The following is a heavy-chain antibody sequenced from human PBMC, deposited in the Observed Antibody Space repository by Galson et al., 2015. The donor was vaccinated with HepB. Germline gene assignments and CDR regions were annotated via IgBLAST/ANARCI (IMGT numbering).Heavy chain of an antibody. Sequence: SLRLSCAASGLTFSSYAMSWVRQAPGKGLEWVSAISGSGDSTYYADSVKGRFTISRDNAKNSLYLQMNSLRAEDTAVYYCARDYRGRFYDAFDIWGQGTMVTVSS. D-gene: IGHD1-26*01. J-gene: IGHJ3*02. CDR3: ARDYRGRFYDAFDI. CDR2: ISGSGDST. V-gene: IGHV3-23*01. CDR1: GLTFSSYA.